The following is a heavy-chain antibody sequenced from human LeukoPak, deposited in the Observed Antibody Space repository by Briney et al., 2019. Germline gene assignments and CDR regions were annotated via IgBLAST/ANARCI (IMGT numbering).Heavy chain of an antibody. D-gene: IGHD4-11*01. CDR1: GGSFSGYY. V-gene: IGHV4-34*01. CDR3: ARGFRYSQSYYYYYGMDV. CDR2: INHSGST. J-gene: IGHJ6*02. Sequence: SETLSLTCAVYGGSFSGYYWSWIRQPPGKGLEWIGEINHSGSTNYNPSLKSRVTISVDTSKNQFSLKLSSVTAADTAVYYCARGFRYSQSYYYYYGMDVWGQGTTVTVSS.